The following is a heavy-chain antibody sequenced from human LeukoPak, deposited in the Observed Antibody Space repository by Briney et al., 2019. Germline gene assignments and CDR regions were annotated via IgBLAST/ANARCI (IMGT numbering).Heavy chain of an antibody. D-gene: IGHD3-22*01. CDR1: GGTFSSYA. Sequence: SVKVSXKASGGTFSSYAISWVRQAPGQGLEWMGRIIPIFGAANYAQKFQGRVTITTDESTSTAYMELSSLRSEDTAVYYCARPLSSGYYFLGAFDIWGQGTMVTVSS. CDR2: IIPIFGAA. V-gene: IGHV1-69*05. CDR3: ARPLSSGYYFLGAFDI. J-gene: IGHJ3*02.